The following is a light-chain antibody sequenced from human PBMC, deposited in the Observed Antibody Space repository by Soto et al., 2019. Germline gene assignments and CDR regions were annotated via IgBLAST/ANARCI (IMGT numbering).Light chain of an antibody. Sequence: QSVLTQPPSVSGSPGQSVAISCTGTSSEVGSYNLVAWYQQPPGTAPKLMIYEVSNRPSGVPDRFSGSKSGNTASLTITGLQAEDEADYYCSSFTSSSTYVFGTGTKVTVL. CDR2: EVS. V-gene: IGLV2-18*02. CDR1: SSEVGSYNL. CDR3: SSFTSSSTYV. J-gene: IGLJ1*01.